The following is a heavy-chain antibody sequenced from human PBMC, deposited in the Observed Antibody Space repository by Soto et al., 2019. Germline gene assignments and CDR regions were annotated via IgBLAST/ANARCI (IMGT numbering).Heavy chain of an antibody. J-gene: IGHJ5*01. Sequence: GASVKVSTKAPGYTFTNYDIGCVPHAPGQGLEWMGGVSANSGNTVYGQKFQDRVTMTRATSISTAYMELSNLNFDDTAMYYCARGRFYSETSTWFAYWGQGTPVTVSS. D-gene: IGHD2-2*01. CDR2: VSANSGNT. CDR3: ARGRFYSETSTWFAY. V-gene: IGHV1-8*01. CDR1: GYTFTNYD.